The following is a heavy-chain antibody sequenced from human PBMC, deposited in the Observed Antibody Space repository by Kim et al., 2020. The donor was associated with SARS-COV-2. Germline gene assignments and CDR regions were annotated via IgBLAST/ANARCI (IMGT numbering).Heavy chain of an antibody. CDR1: GGTFSSNWYY. D-gene: IGHD3-10*01. J-gene: IGHJ6*02. V-gene: IGHV4-39*02. Sequence: SETLSLTCAVSGGTFSSNWYYWGRHPQAKGLELEDITYVYYSGSNYHNPSLQSRVTISIDTSKNQFSLKLSSVTAAATALYYWGRDKCYCGIDVWGQGTT. CDR2: VYYSGSN. CDR3: GRDKCYCGIDV.